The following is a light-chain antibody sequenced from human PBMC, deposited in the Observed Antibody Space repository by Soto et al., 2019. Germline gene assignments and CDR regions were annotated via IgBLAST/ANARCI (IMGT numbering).Light chain of an antibody. CDR3: ASYTTSDTYG. J-gene: IGLJ1*01. CDR1: SSDIGGYNF. CDR2: DVT. V-gene: IGLV2-14*03. Sequence: QSVLTQPASVSGSPGQSVTISCTGTSSDIGGYNFVSWYQQLPDKAPRLMVYDVTYRPSGVSSRFSGSKSGNTASLTISGLQAEDEADYYCASYTTSDTYGFGTGTKATVL.